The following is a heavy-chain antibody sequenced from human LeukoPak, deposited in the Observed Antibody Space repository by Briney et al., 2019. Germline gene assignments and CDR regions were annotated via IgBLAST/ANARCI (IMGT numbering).Heavy chain of an antibody. CDR3: ARDPAYGDYASNYYYYYGMDV. J-gene: IGHJ6*02. V-gene: IGHV3-33*01. CDR1: GFTFSSYG. D-gene: IGHD4-17*01. CDR2: IWYDGSNK. Sequence: GSLRLSCATSGFTFSSYGMPWVRETSGKGLEWGSGIWYDGSNKYYADSVKGRFTISRDNSKNTLYLQMNSLRAEDTAVYYCARDPAYGDYASNYYYYYGMDVWGQGTTVTVSS.